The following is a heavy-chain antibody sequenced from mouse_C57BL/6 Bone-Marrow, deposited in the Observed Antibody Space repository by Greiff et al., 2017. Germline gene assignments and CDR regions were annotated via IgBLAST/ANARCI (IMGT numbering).Heavy chain of an antibody. CDR1: GYTFTSYW. CDR3: GRRKGY. V-gene: IGHV1-64*01. Sequence: QVQLQQSGAELVKPGASVKLSCKASGYTFTSYWMHWVKQRPGQGLEWIGMIHPSSGSTNYNEKFKSKATLTVDNSSSTSYMQLSSLTSEDTAVYDCGRRKGYWGQGTTLAVSS. CDR2: IHPSSGST. J-gene: IGHJ2*01.